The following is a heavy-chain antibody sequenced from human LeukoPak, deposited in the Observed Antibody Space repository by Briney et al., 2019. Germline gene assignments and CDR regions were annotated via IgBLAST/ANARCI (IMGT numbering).Heavy chain of an antibody. CDR3: ARDRSRYCTGGVCWFDP. CDR1: GFTFSSYW. J-gene: IGHJ5*02. Sequence: PGGSLRLSCAASGFTFSSYWRSWVRQAPGKGLEWVANIKQDGSEKYYVDSVKGRFTISRDNAKNSLYLQMNSLRAEDTAVYYCARDRSRYCTGGVCWFDPWGQGTLVTVSS. V-gene: IGHV3-7*01. D-gene: IGHD2-8*02. CDR2: IKQDGSEK.